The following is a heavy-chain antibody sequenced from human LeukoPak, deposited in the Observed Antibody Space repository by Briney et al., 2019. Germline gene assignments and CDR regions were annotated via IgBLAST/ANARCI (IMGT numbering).Heavy chain of an antibody. V-gene: IGHV4-30-4*08. CDR2: IYYSGST. Sequence: AQTLSLTCTVSGGSISSGGYYWSWIRQPPGKGLEWIEYIYYSGSTDYNPSLQSRVTISVDTSKNQNSLQLTSMTAADTAVYYCARHSLYYYGMHVWGQGTTVTVSS. CDR1: GGSISSGGYY. J-gene: IGHJ6*02. CDR3: ARHSLYYYGMHV.